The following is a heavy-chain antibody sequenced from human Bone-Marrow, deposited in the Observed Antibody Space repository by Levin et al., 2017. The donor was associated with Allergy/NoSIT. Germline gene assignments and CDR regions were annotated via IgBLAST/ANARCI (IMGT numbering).Heavy chain of an antibody. CDR3: ARGLRSRAHTRGEWFDP. CDR1: GGSFSGYY. V-gene: IGHV4-34*01. CDR2: INHSGST. D-gene: IGHD1-26*01. Sequence: SQTLSLTCAVYGGSFSGYYWSWIRQPPGKGLEWIGEINHSGSTNYNPSLKSRVTISVDTSKNQFSLKLSSVTAADTAVYYCARGLRSRAHTRGEWFDPWGQGTLVTVSS. J-gene: IGHJ5*02.